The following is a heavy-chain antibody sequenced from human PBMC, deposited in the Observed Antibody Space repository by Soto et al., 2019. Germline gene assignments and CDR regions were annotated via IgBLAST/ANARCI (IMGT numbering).Heavy chain of an antibody. CDR3: ARGDSTDCSNGVCSFFYNHDMDV. J-gene: IGHJ6*02. CDR1: GYSFTDYH. CDR2: INPKSGGT. V-gene: IGHV1-2*04. Sequence: ASVKVSCKASGYSFTDYHIQWVRQAPGQELVWLGRINPKSGGTSTAQKFQGWVTMTTDTSISTASMELTRLTSDDTAIYYCARGDSTDCSNGVCSFFYNHDMDVWGQGTTVTVSS. D-gene: IGHD2-8*01.